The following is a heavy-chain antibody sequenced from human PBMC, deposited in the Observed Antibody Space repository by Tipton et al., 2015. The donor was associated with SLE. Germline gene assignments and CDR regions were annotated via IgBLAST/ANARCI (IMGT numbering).Heavy chain of an antibody. CDR1: GGSISSYY. D-gene: IGHD2-15*01. V-gene: IGHV4-59*08. CDR3: AIPTHQHCSGGGCYRHDAFDI. Sequence: TLSLTCTVSGGSISSYYWNWIRQPPGKGLEWIGYIHYSGTTHDNPSLKSRVTMSVDMSKNQFSLKLNSVTAADTAVYYWAIPTHQHCSGGGCYRHDAFDIWGQGTMVTVSS. CDR2: IHYSGTT. J-gene: IGHJ3*02.